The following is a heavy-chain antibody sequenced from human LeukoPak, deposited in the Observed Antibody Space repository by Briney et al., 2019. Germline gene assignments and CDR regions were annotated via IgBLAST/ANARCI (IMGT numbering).Heavy chain of an antibody. CDR3: ARDAVWYYYDSSGYDHFDY. D-gene: IGHD3-22*01. CDR2: ISSSGSTI. Sequence: PGGSLRLSCAASGFTFSSCEMNWVRQAPGKGLEWVSYISSSGSTIYYADSVKGRFTISRDNAKNSLYLQMNSLRADDTAVYYCARDAVWYYYDSSGYDHFDYWGQGTLVTVSS. V-gene: IGHV3-48*03. J-gene: IGHJ4*02. CDR1: GFTFSSCE.